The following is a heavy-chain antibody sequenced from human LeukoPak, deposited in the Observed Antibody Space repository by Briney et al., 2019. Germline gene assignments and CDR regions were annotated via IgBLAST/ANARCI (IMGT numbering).Heavy chain of an antibody. CDR2: ISGSGGST. CDR3: AKETVDSGYDYGDY. Sequence: PGGSLRLSCAASGFTFSSYAMSWVRQAPGKGLEWVSGISGSGGSTYYADSVKGRFTISRDNSKNTLHLQMNSLRTHDPAVYYCAKETVDSGYDYGDYWGQGTLVTVSS. D-gene: IGHD5-12*01. V-gene: IGHV3-23*01. J-gene: IGHJ4*02. CDR1: GFTFSSYA.